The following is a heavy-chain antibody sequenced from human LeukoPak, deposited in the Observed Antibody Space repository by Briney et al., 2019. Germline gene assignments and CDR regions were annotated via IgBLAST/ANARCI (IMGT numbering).Heavy chain of an antibody. Sequence: ASVKLSCKASGYTFTSYYMHWVRQAPGQGLEWMGIINPSGGSTSYAQKFQGRVTMTRDMSTSTVYMELSSLRSEDTAVYYCARAEGRDTAMGEFDYWGQGTLVTVSS. CDR3: ARAEGRDTAMGEFDY. D-gene: IGHD5-18*01. CDR1: GYTFTSYY. J-gene: IGHJ4*02. V-gene: IGHV1-46*01. CDR2: INPSGGST.